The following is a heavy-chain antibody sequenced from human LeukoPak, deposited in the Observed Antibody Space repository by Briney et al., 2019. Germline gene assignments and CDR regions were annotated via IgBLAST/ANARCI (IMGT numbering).Heavy chain of an antibody. CDR2: LHYSGYT. J-gene: IGHJ3*02. D-gene: IGHD3-22*01. CDR1: GGSISNGDFY. V-gene: IGHV4-30-4*01. CDR3: ARDFLYDGTGYDAFDI. Sequence: SQTLSLTCTVSGGSISNGDFYWTWIRQPPGKGLEWIGYLHYSGYTYHNPSLKSRITTSMDTSKNQFSLKLSSVTAADTAVYYCARDFLYDGTGYDAFDIWGPGTMVTVSS.